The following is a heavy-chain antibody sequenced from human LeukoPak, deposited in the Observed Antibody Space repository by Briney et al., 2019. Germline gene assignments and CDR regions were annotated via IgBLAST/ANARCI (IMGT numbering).Heavy chain of an antibody. J-gene: IGHJ4*02. V-gene: IGHV3-9*01. CDR2: ISWNSGSI. D-gene: IGHD2-15*01. CDR3: AKEGGD. CDR1: GFTFDDYA. Sequence: GGSLGLSCAASGFTFDDYAMHWVRQAPGKGLEWVSGISWNSGSIGYADSVKGRFTISRDNARNSLYLQMNSLRAEDTALYYCAKEGGDWGQGTLVTVSS.